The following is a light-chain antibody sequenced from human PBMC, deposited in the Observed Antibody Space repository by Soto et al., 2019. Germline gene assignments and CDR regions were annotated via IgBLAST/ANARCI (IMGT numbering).Light chain of an antibody. CDR3: QQYGSSGT. CDR2: GAS. Sequence: EIVLTQSPGTVSVSPGERATLCCRASQSVSNNYLAWYQQKPGQAPSLLIYGASNRATGIPDRFSGSGSGTDFTLTIIRLEPDDFAVYYCQQYGSSGTFGQGTKVDIK. CDR1: QSVSNNY. J-gene: IGKJ1*01. V-gene: IGKV3-20*01.